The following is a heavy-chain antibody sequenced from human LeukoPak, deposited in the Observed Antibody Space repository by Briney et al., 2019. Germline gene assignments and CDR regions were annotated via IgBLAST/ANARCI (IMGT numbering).Heavy chain of an antibody. Sequence: TSVKLSCKASVYRFTGCYIHWVRQAPAPRVEWMGWIDPNSGGTNYAKNFQGRVTMTRDTSITTAYMELSGLRSDDTAVYYCARGVGSGWYFDLWGRGTLVTVSS. CDR1: VYRFTGCY. J-gene: IGHJ2*01. D-gene: IGHD3-10*01. CDR3: ARGVGSGWYFDL. CDR2: IDPNSGGT. V-gene: IGHV1-2*02.